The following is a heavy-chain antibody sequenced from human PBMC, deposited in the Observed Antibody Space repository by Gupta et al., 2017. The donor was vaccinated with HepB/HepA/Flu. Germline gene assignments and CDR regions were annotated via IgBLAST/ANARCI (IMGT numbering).Heavy chain of an antibody. Sequence: QVRLVESGGGVVQPARSLRLSCAASGFTFSSYGMRWVRQAPGKGLEWGYLFWYDGTNKGVAKFVKDRLNIRRNNSSDKLYIKMYGQIAELTAVDSGAYDDANNHCCAQNYFASWGQGTLVTVSS. V-gene: IGHV3-33*03. J-gene: IGHJ4*02. CDR1: GFTFSSYG. CDR2: FWYDGTNK. CDR3: AYDDANNHCCAQNYFAS. D-gene: IGHD3-16*01.